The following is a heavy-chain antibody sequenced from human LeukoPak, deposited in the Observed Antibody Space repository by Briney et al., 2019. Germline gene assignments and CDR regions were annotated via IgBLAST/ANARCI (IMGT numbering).Heavy chain of an antibody. Sequence: SGPTLVKPTQTLTLTCTFSGFSLSTSGVGVGWILQPPGKALEWLALIYWDDDKRYSPSLKSRLTITKDTSKNQVVLTMTNMDPVDTATYYCAHRQPTSVRGVYFNYWGQGPLVTVSS. CDR2: IYWDDDK. J-gene: IGHJ4*02. CDR1: GFSLSTSGVG. D-gene: IGHD3-10*01. V-gene: IGHV2-5*02. CDR3: AHRQPTSVRGVYFNY.